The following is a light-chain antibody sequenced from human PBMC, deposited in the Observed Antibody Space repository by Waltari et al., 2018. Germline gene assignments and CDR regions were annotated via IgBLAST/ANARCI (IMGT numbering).Light chain of an antibody. CDR3: QQYYSSSFT. CDR2: WAS. V-gene: IGKV4-1*01. Sequence: DIVMTQSPDSLAVSLGERATINCKSSQSVLWSSNNKNYLAWYQQKPGQPPKLLISWASTRESGVPDRFSGSRSGTDFTLTISSLQAEDVAFYYCQQYYSSSFTFGPGTKVDIK. CDR1: QSVLWSSNNKNY. J-gene: IGKJ3*01.